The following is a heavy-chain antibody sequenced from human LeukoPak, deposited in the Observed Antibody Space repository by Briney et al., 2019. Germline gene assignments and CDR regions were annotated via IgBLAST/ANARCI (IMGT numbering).Heavy chain of an antibody. CDR2: ISGSGGST. CDR1: GFTFNNYA. V-gene: IGHV3-23*01. D-gene: IGHD7-27*01. CDR3: VSIPGD. Sequence: GGSLRLSCAVSGFTFNNYAMSWVRQAPGKGLEWVSGISGSGGSTYYADSVKGRFTISRDNSKNTLYLQMNTLRAEDTAVYYCVSIPGDWGQGILVTVSS. J-gene: IGHJ4*02.